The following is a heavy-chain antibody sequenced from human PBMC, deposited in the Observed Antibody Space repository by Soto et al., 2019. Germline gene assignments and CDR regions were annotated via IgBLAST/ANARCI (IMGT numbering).Heavy chain of an antibody. Sequence: EVQLLESGGGLVQPGGSMRLSCAASGFTFSSYAMSWVRQATGKGLEWVSTISTNDGSTYNADSVKGRFTISRDNSKNTLYLQMNSMRAEDTAVYYCAKSTGSWPRWPYCDYWGQGILVTVCS. CDR2: ISTNDGST. D-gene: IGHD2-15*01. J-gene: IGHJ4*02. CDR1: GFTFSSYA. V-gene: IGHV3-23*01. CDR3: AKSTGSWPRWPYCDY.